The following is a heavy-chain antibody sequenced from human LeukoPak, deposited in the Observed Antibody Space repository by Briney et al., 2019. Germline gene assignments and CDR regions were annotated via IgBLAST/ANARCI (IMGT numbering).Heavy chain of an antibody. CDR2: ISDNGGST. V-gene: IGHV3-23*01. D-gene: IGHD5-24*01. Sequence: GGSLRLSCAASGFIFSSSGMSWVRQAPGKGLEWVSTISDNGGSTYYPDSVKGRFTISRDNSKNTLYLQMNSLRAEDTAVYYCAAVEMATTGLDYWGQGTLVTVSS. CDR1: GFIFSSSG. J-gene: IGHJ4*02. CDR3: AAVEMATTGLDY.